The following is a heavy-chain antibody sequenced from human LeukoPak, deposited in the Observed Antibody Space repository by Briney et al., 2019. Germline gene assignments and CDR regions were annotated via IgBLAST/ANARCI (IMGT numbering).Heavy chain of an antibody. CDR3: AREVVVPAAIRGLGYYYYYMDV. CDR2: IYTSGST. J-gene: IGHJ6*03. D-gene: IGHD2-2*02. CDR1: GGSISSYY. Sequence: PSETLSLTCTVSGGSISSYYWSWIRQPAGKGLEWIGRIYTSGSTNYNPSLKSRVTMSVDTSKNQFSLKLSSVTAADTAVYYCAREVVVPAAIRGLGYYYYYMDVWGKGTTVTVSS. V-gene: IGHV4-4*07.